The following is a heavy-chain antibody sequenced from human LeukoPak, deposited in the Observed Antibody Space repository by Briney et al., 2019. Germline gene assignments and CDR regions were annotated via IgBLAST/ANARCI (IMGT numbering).Heavy chain of an antibody. CDR1: GYTFTSYG. V-gene: IGHV1-18*01. Sequence: GASVKVSCKASGYTFTSYGISWVRQAPGQGLEWMGWISAYNGNTNYAQKLQGRVTMTTDTSTSTAYMELRSLRSDDTAVYYCARDSLYCSSTSCLTYYYYYYMDVWGKGTTVTVSS. J-gene: IGHJ6*03. D-gene: IGHD2-2*01. CDR2: ISAYNGNT. CDR3: ARDSLYCSSTSCLTYYYYYYMDV.